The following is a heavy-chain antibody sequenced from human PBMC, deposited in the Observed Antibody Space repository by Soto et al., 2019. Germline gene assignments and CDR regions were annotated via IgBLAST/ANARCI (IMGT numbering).Heavy chain of an antibody. CDR2: IYSGAST. V-gene: IGHV3-66*02. CDR3: PRDFPPSGSPPEYYQH. D-gene: IGHD1-26*01. J-gene: IGHJ1*01. CDR1: GFTVSSNY. Sequence: VGSLRLSCAASGFTVSSNYMSWVRQAPGKGLEWVSVIYSGASTYYADSVKGRFTISRDNSKNTLYLQMNSLRAEDTDRYTCPRDFPPSGSPPEYYQHWGQGTLVTVSS.